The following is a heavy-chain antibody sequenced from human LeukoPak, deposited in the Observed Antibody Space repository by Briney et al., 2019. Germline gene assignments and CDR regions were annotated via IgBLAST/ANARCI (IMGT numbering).Heavy chain of an antibody. CDR1: GCTFSSYA. Sequence: GGSLRLSCAASGCTFSSYAMSWVRQAPGKGLEWVSAISGSGGNTYYADSVKGRFTISRDNSKNTLYLQMNSLRAEDTAVYYCAKDRGIIVVVPVDAFDIWGQGTMVTVSS. V-gene: IGHV3-23*01. CDR3: AKDRGIIVVVPVDAFDI. CDR2: ISGSGGNT. J-gene: IGHJ3*02. D-gene: IGHD2-2*01.